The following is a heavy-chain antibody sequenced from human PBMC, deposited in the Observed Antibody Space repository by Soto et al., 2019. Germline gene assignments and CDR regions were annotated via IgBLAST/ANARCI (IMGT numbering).Heavy chain of an antibody. Sequence: QVQLVESGGGVVQPGRSLRLSCAASRFTFSGYGMHWVRQAPGKGLEWVAVISYDGSNKFYADSVKGRFTISRDNSKNPLYLQMNRVRAEDTAVDYCTKGGRAYCGGDCRSYFDYRGQGTLVTVSS. J-gene: IGHJ4*02. CDR1: RFTFSGYG. V-gene: IGHV3-30*18. D-gene: IGHD2-21*02. CDR3: TKGGRAYCGGDCRSYFDY. CDR2: ISYDGSNK.